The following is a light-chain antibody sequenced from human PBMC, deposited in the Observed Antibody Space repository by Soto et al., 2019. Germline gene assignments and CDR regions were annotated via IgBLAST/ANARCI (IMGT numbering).Light chain of an antibody. J-gene: IGLJ2*01. CDR2: DVS. CDR1: SSDVGGYNY. Sequence: QSVLTQPASVSGSPGQSITISCTGTSSDVGGYNYVSWYQQHPGKAPKLMIYDVSNRPSGVSNRFSGSKSGNTASLTISGLNAEDEADYYCSSYTSSSTPVVFGGGTKLTVL. V-gene: IGLV2-14*01. CDR3: SSYTSSSTPVV.